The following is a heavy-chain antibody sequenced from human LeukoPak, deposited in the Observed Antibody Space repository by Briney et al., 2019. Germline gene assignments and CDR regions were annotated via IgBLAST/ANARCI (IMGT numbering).Heavy chain of an antibody. D-gene: IGHD3-16*01. CDR2: INEDGSEE. J-gene: IGHJ4*02. Sequence: SGGSLRLSCAASGFTFNKYWRTWVRQAPGKGLEWVANINEDGSEEYYVDSVKGRFTISRDNAKNSLYLQMNSLRAEDTAVYYCARDATRGGDFDYWGQGTVVTVSS. CDR1: GFTFNKYW. CDR3: ARDATRGGDFDY. V-gene: IGHV3-7*01.